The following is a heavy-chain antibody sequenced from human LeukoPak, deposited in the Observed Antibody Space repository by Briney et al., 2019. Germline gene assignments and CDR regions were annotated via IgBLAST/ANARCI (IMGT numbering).Heavy chain of an antibody. V-gene: IGHV3-30*02. Sequence: GGSLRLXCAASGFTFSSYGMHWVRQAPGKGLEWVAFIRYDGSNRYYADSVKGRFTISRDNSKNTLYLQMNSLRAEDTAVYYCAKVFTTSFDYWGQGTLVTVSS. CDR1: GFTFSSYG. D-gene: IGHD4-17*01. CDR2: IRYDGSNR. CDR3: AKVFTTSFDY. J-gene: IGHJ4*02.